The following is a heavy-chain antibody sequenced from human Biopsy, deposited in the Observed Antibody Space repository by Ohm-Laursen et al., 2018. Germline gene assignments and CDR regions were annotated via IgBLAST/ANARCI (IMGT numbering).Heavy chain of an antibody. CDR3: VRASIFGVATSGFYYYCMDV. D-gene: IGHD3-3*01. CDR2: ISSSGVQ. Sequence: SLSLSCAASGFTFSDYYMSWIRQAPGQGLEWASFISSSGVQYHADSVKGRFTISRDNSKNTLYLQMNSLRAEDTAVYYCVRASIFGVATSGFYYYCMDVWGQGTTVTVSS. CDR1: GFTFSDYY. V-gene: IGHV3-53*01. J-gene: IGHJ6*02.